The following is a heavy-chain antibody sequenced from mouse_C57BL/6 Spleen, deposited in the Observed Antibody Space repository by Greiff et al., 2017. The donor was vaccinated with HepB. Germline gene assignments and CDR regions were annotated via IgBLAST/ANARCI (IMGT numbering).Heavy chain of an antibody. CDR2: IRSKSNNYAT. CDR3: VSDYCAY. Sequence: GGGLVQPKGSLKLSCAASGFSFNTYAMNWVRQAPGKGLEWVARIRSKSNNYATYYADSVKDRFTISRDDSESMLYLQMNNLKTEDTAMYYCVSDYCAYWGQGTLVTVSA. V-gene: IGHV10-1*01. J-gene: IGHJ3*01. CDR1: GFSFNTYA. D-gene: IGHD2-13*01.